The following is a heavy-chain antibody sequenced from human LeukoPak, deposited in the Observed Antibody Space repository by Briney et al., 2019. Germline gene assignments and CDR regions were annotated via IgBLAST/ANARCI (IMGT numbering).Heavy chain of an antibody. CDR3: ARHRDCSTGSCYPDF. CDR1: GYSVTSHW. Sequence: GESLRISCKGSGYSVTSHWITWVRKMPGKGLEWMGRIAPGDSYTNYSPSFQGHVTISADKSDSTAYLQWSSLKASDTAMYYCARHRDCSTGSCYPDFWGQRTLVTVSS. V-gene: IGHV5-10-1*01. D-gene: IGHD2-15*01. CDR2: IAPGDSYT. J-gene: IGHJ4*02.